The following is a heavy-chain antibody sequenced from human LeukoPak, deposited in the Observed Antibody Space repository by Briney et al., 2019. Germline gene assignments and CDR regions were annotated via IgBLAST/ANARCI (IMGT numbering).Heavy chain of an antibody. D-gene: IGHD4-11*01. J-gene: IGHJ4*02. CDR3: ARAKGRYSNYASYYFDY. CDR2: IIPIFGTA. CDR1: GGTFISYA. Sequence: SVKVSCKASGGTFISYAISWVRQAPGQGLEWMGRIIPIFGTANYAQKFQGRGTITTDESKSTAYMELSSLRSEDTAVYYCARAKGRYSNYASYYFDYWGQGTLVTVSS. V-gene: IGHV1-69*05.